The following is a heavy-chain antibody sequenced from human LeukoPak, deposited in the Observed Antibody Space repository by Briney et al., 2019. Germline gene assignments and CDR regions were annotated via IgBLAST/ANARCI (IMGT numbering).Heavy chain of an antibody. J-gene: IGHJ4*02. Sequence: SETLSLTCTVSGGSVRRGNYYWTWIRQPAGSGLEWIGRIYTSGTTDYNPSLRTRVTISVDASRNQFSLNLSSVTAADTAVYYCARGNSGSYYVAFDYWGQGTLVTVSS. D-gene: IGHD1-26*01. CDR1: GGSVRRGNYY. CDR2: IYTSGTT. V-gene: IGHV4-61*02. CDR3: ARGNSGSYYVAFDY.